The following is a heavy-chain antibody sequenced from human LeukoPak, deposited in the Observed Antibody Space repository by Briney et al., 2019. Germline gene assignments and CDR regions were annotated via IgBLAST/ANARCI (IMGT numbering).Heavy chain of an antibody. Sequence: GGSLRLSCAASGFTFSSYAMSWVRQAPGKGLEWVSAISGSGGSTYYADSVKGRFTISRDNSKNTLYLQMNSLRAGDTAVYYCARAPDSSGYRGSYYYYYGMDVWAKGPRSPSP. CDR3: ARAPDSSGYRGSYYYYYGMDV. CDR1: GFTFSSYA. CDR2: ISGSGGST. D-gene: IGHD3-22*01. J-gene: IGHJ6*02. V-gene: IGHV3-23*01.